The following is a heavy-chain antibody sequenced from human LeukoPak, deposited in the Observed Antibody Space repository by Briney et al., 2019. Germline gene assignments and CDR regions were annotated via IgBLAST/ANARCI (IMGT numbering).Heavy chain of an antibody. CDR2: IYYSGST. D-gene: IGHD6-19*01. CDR3: ARAGGEWLVKGYFYL. V-gene: IGHV4-59*01. Sequence: SETLSLTCTVYGDSISSYYWSWIRQPPGKGLEWIGYIYYSGSTNYNPSLKSRVTISVDTSKNQFSLKLSSVTAADTAVYYCARAGGEWLVKGYFYLCGRGTLFTVSS. J-gene: IGHJ2*01. CDR1: GDSISSYY.